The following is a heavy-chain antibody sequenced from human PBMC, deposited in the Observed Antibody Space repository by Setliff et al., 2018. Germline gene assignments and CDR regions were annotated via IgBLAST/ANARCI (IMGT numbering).Heavy chain of an antibody. Sequence: PSETLSLTCTVSGGSISSSSYYWGWIRQPPGKGLEWIGSIYYSGSTYYNPSLKSRVTISVGTSKNQFSLKLSSVTAADTAVYYCARTPVVVTLRNAFDIWGQGTMVTVS. J-gene: IGHJ3*02. CDR2: IYYSGST. CDR3: ARTPVVVTLRNAFDI. D-gene: IGHD2-21*02. CDR1: GGSISSSSYY. V-gene: IGHV4-39*07.